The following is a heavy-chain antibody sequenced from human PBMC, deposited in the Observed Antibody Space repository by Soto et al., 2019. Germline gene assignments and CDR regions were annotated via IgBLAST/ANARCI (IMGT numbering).Heavy chain of an antibody. CDR2: IKQDGSEK. Sequence: GGSLRLSCAASGFTFSSYWMSWVRQAPGKGLEWVANIKQDGSEKYYVDSVKGRFTISRDNAKNSLYLQMNSLRAEDTAVYYCASHILTGYYNGAFDIWGQGTMVTVSS. CDR1: GFTFSSYW. D-gene: IGHD3-9*01. V-gene: IGHV3-7*01. J-gene: IGHJ3*02. CDR3: ASHILTGYYNGAFDI.